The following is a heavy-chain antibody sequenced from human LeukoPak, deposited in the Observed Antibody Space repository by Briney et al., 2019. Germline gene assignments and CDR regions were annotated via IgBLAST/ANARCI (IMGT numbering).Heavy chain of an antibody. J-gene: IGHJ4*02. Sequence: GGSLRLSCAASGFTFSSYGMHWVRQAPGKGLEWVAFIRYDGSNKYYADSVKGRFTISRDNAKNSLYLQMNSLRAEDMAFYYCAKDISRFLEWISFDYWGQGTLVTVSS. V-gene: IGHV3-30*02. CDR1: GFTFSSYG. D-gene: IGHD3-3*01. CDR2: IRYDGSNK. CDR3: AKDISRFLEWISFDY.